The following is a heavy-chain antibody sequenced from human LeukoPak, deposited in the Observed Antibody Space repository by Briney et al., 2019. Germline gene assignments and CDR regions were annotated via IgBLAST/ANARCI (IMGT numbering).Heavy chain of an antibody. CDR2: INWNGGST. CDR3: ARTKLRYFDCADY. D-gene: IGHD3-9*01. CDR1: GFTFDDYG. Sequence: GGSLRLSCAASGFTFDDYGMSWVRHAPGKGLEWVSGINWNGGSTGYADSVKGRFTISRDNAKNSLYLQMNSLRAEDTAVYYCARTKLRYFDCADYWGQGTLVTVSS. J-gene: IGHJ4*02. V-gene: IGHV3-20*04.